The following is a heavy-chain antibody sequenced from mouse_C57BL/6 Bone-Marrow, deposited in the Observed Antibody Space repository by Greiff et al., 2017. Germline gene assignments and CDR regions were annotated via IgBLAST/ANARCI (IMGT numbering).Heavy chain of an antibody. CDR3: ARPNFYGSSYWWYFDV. D-gene: IGHD1-1*01. Sequence: EVQRVESGAELVRPGSSVKMSCKTSGYTFTSYGINWVKQRPGQGLEWIGYIYIGNGYTEYNEKFKGKATLTSDTSSSTAYMQLSSLTSEDSAIYFGARPNFYGSSYWWYFDVWGTGTTVTVSS. V-gene: IGHV1-58*01. CDR2: IYIGNGYT. CDR1: GYTFTSYG. J-gene: IGHJ1*03.